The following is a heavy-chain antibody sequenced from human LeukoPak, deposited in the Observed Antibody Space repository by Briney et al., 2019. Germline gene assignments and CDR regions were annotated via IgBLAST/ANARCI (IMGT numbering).Heavy chain of an antibody. CDR2: IIPILGIA. Sequence: SVKVSCKASGGTFSSYAISWVRQAPGQGLEWMGRIIPILGIANYAQKFQGRVTITADKSTSTAYMELSSLRSEDTAVYYCATASEVPGTRGNNWFDPWGQGTLVTVSS. J-gene: IGHJ5*02. V-gene: IGHV1-69*04. CDR1: GGTFSSYA. CDR3: ATASEVPGTRGNNWFDP. D-gene: IGHD1-7*01.